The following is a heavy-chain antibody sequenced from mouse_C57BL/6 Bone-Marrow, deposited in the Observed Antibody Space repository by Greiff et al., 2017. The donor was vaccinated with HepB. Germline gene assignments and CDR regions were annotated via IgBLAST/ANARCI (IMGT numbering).Heavy chain of an antibody. Sequence: QVQLQQPGAELVKPGASVKLSCKASGYTFTSYWMHWVKQRPGRGLEWIGRIDPNSGGTKYNEKFKSKATLTVDKPSSTAYMQLSSLTSEDSAVYYCARGFSFITTPHYAMDYWGQGTSVTVSS. CDR2: IDPNSGGT. V-gene: IGHV1-72*01. J-gene: IGHJ4*01. D-gene: IGHD1-1*01. CDR1: GYTFTSYW. CDR3: ARGFSFITTPHYAMDY.